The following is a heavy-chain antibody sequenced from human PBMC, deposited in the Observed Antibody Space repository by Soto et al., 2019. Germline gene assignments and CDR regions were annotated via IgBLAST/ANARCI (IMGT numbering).Heavy chain of an antibody. D-gene: IGHD3-3*01. V-gene: IGHV4-59*01. CDR2: IYYSGST. CDR3: ARVEDFWSGYYYYYYMDV. Sequence: SETLSLTCTVSGGSISSYYWSWIRQPPGKGLEWIGYIYYSGSTNYNPSLKSRVTISVDTSKNQFSLKLSSVTAADTAVYYCARVEDFWSGYYYYYYMDVWGKGTTVTVSS. J-gene: IGHJ6*03. CDR1: GGSISSYY.